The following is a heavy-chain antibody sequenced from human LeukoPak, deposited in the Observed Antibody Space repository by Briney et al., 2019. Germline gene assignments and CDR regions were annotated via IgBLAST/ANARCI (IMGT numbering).Heavy chain of an antibody. J-gene: IGHJ4*02. CDR3: AKDSHAAPERGGNSGGGYYFDY. D-gene: IGHD4-23*01. CDR1: GFTFSSYG. Sequence: GGSLRLSCAASGFTFSSYGMHWVRQAPGKGLEWVAFIRYDGSNKYYADSVKGRFTISRDNSKNTLYLQMNSLRAEDTAVYYCAKDSHAAPERGGNSGGGYYFDYWGQGTLVTVSS. V-gene: IGHV3-30*02. CDR2: IRYDGSNK.